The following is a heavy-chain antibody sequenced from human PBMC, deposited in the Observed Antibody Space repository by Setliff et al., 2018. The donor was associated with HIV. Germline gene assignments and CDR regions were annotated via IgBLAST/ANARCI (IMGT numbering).Heavy chain of an antibody. D-gene: IGHD3-10*01. CDR1: GFTFDDYA. Sequence: GGSLRLSCAASGFTFDDYAMHWVRQAPGKGLEWVSGITWNSSTSYADSVKGRFTISRDNAKNTLYLQMNSLRAEDTAVYYCARGVRGVVNGMDVWGQGTTVTVSS. CDR3: ARGVRGVVNGMDV. V-gene: IGHV3-9*01. CDR2: ITWNSST. J-gene: IGHJ6*02.